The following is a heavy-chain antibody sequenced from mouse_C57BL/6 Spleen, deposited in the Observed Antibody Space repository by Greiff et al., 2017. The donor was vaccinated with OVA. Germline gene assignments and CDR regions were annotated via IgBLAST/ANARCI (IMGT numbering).Heavy chain of an antibody. D-gene: IGHD2-4*01. CDR2: IYPGDGDT. CDR3: ARLYEYGGYAMDY. CDR1: GYAFSSSW. J-gene: IGHJ4*01. Sequence: QVQLQQSGPELVKPGASVKISCKASGYAFSSSWMNWVKQRPGQGLEWIGRIYPGDGDTNYNGKFKGKATLTADKSSSTAYMQLSSLTSEDSAVYFCARLYEYGGYAMDYWGQGTSVTVSS. V-gene: IGHV1-82*01.